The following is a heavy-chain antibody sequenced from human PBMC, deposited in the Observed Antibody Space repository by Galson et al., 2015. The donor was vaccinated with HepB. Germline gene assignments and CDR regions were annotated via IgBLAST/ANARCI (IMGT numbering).Heavy chain of an antibody. CDR2: IYDDGST. CDR3: ARDGSRWYYFDY. CDR1: GFTVRSNY. Sequence: SLRLSCAASGFTVRSNYMPWVRQAPGKGLEWVSIIYDDGSTNYADSARGRFTISRDNFKNTLYLQMNSLRTEDTAVYYCARDGSRWYYFDYWGQGTLVTVSS. J-gene: IGHJ4*02. V-gene: IGHV3-66*02. D-gene: IGHD6-13*01.